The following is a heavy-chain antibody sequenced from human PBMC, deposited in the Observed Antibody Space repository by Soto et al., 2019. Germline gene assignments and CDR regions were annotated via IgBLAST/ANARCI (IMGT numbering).Heavy chain of an antibody. CDR1: GFTFSGYG. CDR2: IWYDGSNK. CDR3: ARDRSSSSSHFDY. J-gene: IGHJ4*02. D-gene: IGHD6-6*01. Sequence: GGSLRLSCAASGFTFSGYGMHWVRQAPGKGLEWVAVIWYDGSNKYYADSVKGRFTISRVNSKNTLYLQMNSLRAEDTAVYYCARDRSSSSSHFDYWGQGTLVTVSS. V-gene: IGHV3-33*01.